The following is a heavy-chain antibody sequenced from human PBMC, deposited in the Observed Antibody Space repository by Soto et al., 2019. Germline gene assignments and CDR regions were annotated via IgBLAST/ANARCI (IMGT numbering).Heavy chain of an antibody. CDR3: ARAVVMKGGWFDP. CDR1: GYSISSGYY. Sequence: PSETLSLTCAVSGYSISSGYYWGWIRQPPGKGLEWIVSIYHSGSTYYNPSLKSRVTISVDTSKNQFSLKLSSVTAADTAEYYCARAVVMKGGWFDPWGQGTMVTVAS. D-gene: IGHD2-15*01. CDR2: IYHSGST. J-gene: IGHJ5*02. V-gene: IGHV4-38-2*01.